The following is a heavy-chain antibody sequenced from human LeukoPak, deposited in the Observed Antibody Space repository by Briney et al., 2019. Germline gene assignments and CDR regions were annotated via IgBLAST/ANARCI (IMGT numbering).Heavy chain of an antibody. CDR2: ISGSGGST. D-gene: IGHD5-12*01. J-gene: IGHJ4*02. CDR1: GFTFSSYA. V-gene: IGHV3-23*01. Sequence: QSGGSLRLSCAASGFTFSSYAMSWVRQAPGKGLEWVSGISGSGGSTYHADSVKGRFTISRDNSKNTLYLQTNSLSADDTAVYYCAKKDGATTSFDYWGQGTLVTVSS. CDR3: AKKDGATTSFDY.